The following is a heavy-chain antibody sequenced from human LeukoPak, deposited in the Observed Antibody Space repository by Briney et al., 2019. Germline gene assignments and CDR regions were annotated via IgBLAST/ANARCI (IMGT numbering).Heavy chain of an antibody. D-gene: IGHD5-24*01. CDR3: AGYKRIPLDY. J-gene: IGHJ4*02. CDR2: IYYSGST. V-gene: IGHV4-59*01. CDR1: GGSISSYY. Sequence: SETVSLTCTVSGGSISSYYWSWIRQPPGKGLEWIGYIYYSGSTNYSPSLKSRVTVSVDTSKNQFSLRLSSVTAADTAVYYCAGYKRIPLDYWGQGTLVTVSS.